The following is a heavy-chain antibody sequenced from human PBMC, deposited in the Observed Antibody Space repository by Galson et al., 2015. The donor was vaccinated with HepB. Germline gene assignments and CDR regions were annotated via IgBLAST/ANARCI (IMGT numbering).Heavy chain of an antibody. CDR2: FDPEDDEA. Sequence: SVKVSCKVSGYTLTESFMHWVRQAPGKGLEWMGAFDPEDDEAIYAQKFQGRVTMTEDTSTDTAYMELNSLTSADTAVYYCATAPVGDIVLVPGANSPRPRFKWSHYSYGLEVWGPGTTVTVS. V-gene: IGHV1-24*01. J-gene: IGHJ6*02. CDR1: GYTLTESF. CDR3: ATAPVGDIVLVPGANSPRPRFKWSHYSYGLEV. D-gene: IGHD2-2*01.